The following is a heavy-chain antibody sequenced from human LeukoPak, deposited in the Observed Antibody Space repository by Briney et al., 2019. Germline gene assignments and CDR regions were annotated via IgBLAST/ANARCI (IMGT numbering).Heavy chain of an antibody. CDR3: ARDSGWWRFDF. D-gene: IGHD6-13*01. V-gene: IGHV3-30*03. J-gene: IGHJ4*02. Sequence: GSLRLSCAASGFTFSSYGMHWVRQAPGKGLEWVAVISYDGSNKYYADSVKGRFTISRDNSKNTLYLQMNSLRAEDTAVYYCARDSGWWRFDFWGQGTLVTVSS. CDR2: ISYDGSNK. CDR1: GFTFSSYG.